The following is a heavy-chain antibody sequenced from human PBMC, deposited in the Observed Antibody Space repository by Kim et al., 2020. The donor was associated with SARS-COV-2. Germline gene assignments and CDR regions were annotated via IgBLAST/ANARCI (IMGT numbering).Heavy chain of an antibody. D-gene: IGHD3-22*01. Sequence: GGSLRLSCAASGFTFSNAWMSWVRQAPGKGLEWVGRIKSKTDGGTTDYAAPVKGRFTISRDDSKNTLYLKMNSLKTEDTAVYYCTTEYYYGSSGYYDRPLYYYYGMDVWGQGTTVTVSS. CDR2: IKSKTDGGTT. V-gene: IGHV3-15*01. CDR1: GFTFSNAW. J-gene: IGHJ6*02. CDR3: TTEYYYGSSGYYDRPLYYYYGMDV.